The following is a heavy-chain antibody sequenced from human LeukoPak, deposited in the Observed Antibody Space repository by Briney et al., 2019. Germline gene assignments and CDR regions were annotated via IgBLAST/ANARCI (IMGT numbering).Heavy chain of an antibody. V-gene: IGHV1-8*01. J-gene: IGHJ4*02. CDR1: GYTFPSYD. D-gene: IGHD1-26*01. CDR3: ARGPKWSGSYYYFDF. Sequence: GASVKVSCKTSGYTFPSYDINWGRQATGQRLECMVWMNPNSGNTGYAQKFQGRVTITRNTSITTAYMELSSLRSEDTAVYFCARGPKWSGSYYYFDFWGQGTLVTVSS. CDR2: MNPNSGNT.